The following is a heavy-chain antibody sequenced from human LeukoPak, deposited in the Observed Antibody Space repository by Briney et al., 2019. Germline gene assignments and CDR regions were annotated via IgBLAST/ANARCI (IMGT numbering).Heavy chain of an antibody. Sequence: SETLSLTCTVSGGSISSYYWSWIRQPPGKGLEWIGYIYYSGSTNYNPSLKSRVSISVDTSKKQFSLNLTSVTTADTAVYYCARSRGYSYGTTFLDYWGQGTLVTVSS. D-gene: IGHD5-18*01. CDR3: ARSRGYSYGTTFLDY. CDR1: GGSISSYY. V-gene: IGHV4-59*01. J-gene: IGHJ4*02. CDR2: IYYSGST.